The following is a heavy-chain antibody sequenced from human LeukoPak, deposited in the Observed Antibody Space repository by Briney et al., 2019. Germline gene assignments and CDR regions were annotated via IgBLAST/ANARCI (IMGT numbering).Heavy chain of an antibody. D-gene: IGHD3-10*01. J-gene: IGHJ4*02. V-gene: IGHV1-69*04. Sequence: SVKVSCKASGGTFSSYAISWVRQAPGQGLEWMGRIIPIHGIANYAQKFQGRVTITADKSTSTAYMELSSLRSEDTAVYYCARESPGGFAELNEHDYWGQGTLVAVFS. CDR3: ARESPGGFAELNEHDY. CDR2: IIPIHGIA. CDR1: GGTFSSYA.